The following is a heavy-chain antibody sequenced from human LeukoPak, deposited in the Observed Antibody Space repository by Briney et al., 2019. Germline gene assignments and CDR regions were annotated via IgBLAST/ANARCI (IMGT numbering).Heavy chain of an antibody. Sequence: SSETLSLTCTVSGGSISSYYWSWIRQPPGKGLEWIGYIYYSGSTNYNPSLKSRVTISVDTSKNQFSLKLSSVTAADTAVYYCARVLGDSSSWYGINYYYMDVWGKGTTVTVSS. D-gene: IGHD6-13*01. J-gene: IGHJ6*03. CDR2: IYYSGST. CDR3: ARVLGDSSSWYGINYYYMDV. CDR1: GGSISSYY. V-gene: IGHV4-59*01.